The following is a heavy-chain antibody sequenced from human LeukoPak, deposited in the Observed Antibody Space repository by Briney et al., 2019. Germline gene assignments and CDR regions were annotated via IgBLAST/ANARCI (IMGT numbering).Heavy chain of an antibody. CDR1: GYTFTGSY. J-gene: IGHJ4*02. CDR3: ARVAYCTKGVCINFDL. D-gene: IGHD2-8*01. V-gene: IGHV1-2*02. CDR2: INPNSGGT. Sequence: ASVKVSCKASGYTFTGSYIHWMRQAPGQGLEWMGWINPNSGGTKYAQKFQGRVTVTRDTSTSTAYMELSGLRADDTAVYYCARVAYCTKGVCINFDLWGQGTLVTVSS.